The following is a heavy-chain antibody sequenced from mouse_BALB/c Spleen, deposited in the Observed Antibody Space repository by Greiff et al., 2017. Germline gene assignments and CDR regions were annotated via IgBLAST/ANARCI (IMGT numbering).Heavy chain of an antibody. V-gene: IGHV1-69*02. J-gene: IGHJ3*01. CDR1: GYTFTSYW. CDR3: TRDDGYPFAY. Sequence: QVQLKQPGAELVRPGASVKLSCKASGYTFTSYWINWVKQRPGQGLEWIGNIYPSDSYTNYNQKFKDKATLTVDKSSSTAYMQLSSPTSEDSAVYYCTRDDGYPFAYWGQGTLVTVSA. CDR2: IYPSDSYT. D-gene: IGHD2-3*01.